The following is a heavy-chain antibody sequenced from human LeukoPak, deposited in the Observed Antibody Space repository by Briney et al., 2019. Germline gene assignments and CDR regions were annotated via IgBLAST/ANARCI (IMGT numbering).Heavy chain of an antibody. CDR1: GGSISGYY. CDR3: VRGGSAAAAVFDY. D-gene: IGHD6-13*01. CDR2: IHTSGKT. V-gene: IGHV4-4*07. Sequence: PSETLSLTCTASGGSISGYYWSWIRQPAGEGLEWIGHIHTSGKTNYNLSLKNRVSMSVDTSKNQFSLKLTSVTAADTAVYYCVRGGSAAAAVFDYWGQGTLVTVSS. J-gene: IGHJ4*02.